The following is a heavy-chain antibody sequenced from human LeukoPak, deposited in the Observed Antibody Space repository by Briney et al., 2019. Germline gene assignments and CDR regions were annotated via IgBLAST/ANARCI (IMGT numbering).Heavy chain of an antibody. Sequence: PSETLSLTCTVSGGSISSSSYYWGWIRQPPGKGLEWIGSIYYSGSTYYNPSLKSRVTISVDTSKNQFSLKLSSVTAADTAVYYCARGYSSSWYGYYYYYMDVWGKGTTVTVSS. J-gene: IGHJ6*03. V-gene: IGHV4-39*07. CDR2: IYYSGST. CDR1: GGSISSSSYY. D-gene: IGHD6-13*01. CDR3: ARGYSSSWYGYYYYYMDV.